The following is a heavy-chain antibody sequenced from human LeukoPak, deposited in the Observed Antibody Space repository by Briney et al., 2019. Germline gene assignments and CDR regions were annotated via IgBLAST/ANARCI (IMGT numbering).Heavy chain of an antibody. CDR2: IYYSGST. J-gene: IGHJ3*02. V-gene: IGHV4-31*03. D-gene: IGHD3-10*01. CDR1: GGSISSGGYY. CDR3: ARDPLYGSGSHI. Sequence: SETLSLTCTVSGGSISSGGYYWSWIRQHPGKGLEWIGYIYYSGSTYYNPSLKSRVTISVDTSKNQFSLKLSSVTAADTAVYYCARDPLYGSGSHIWGQGTMVTVSS.